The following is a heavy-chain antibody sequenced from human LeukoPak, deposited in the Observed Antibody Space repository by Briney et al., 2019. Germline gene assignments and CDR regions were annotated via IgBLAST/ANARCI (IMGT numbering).Heavy chain of an antibody. CDR3: ARSSSRYYYYFDY. V-gene: IGHV4-31*03. CDR2: TYYIGST. D-gene: IGHD3-22*01. CDR1: SGSISSGAYY. J-gene: IGHJ4*02. Sequence: SQTLSLTCTVSSGSISSGAYYWSWIRQHPGMGLEWIGYTYYIGSTYYNPSLKSRVTISVDTSKNQFSLKLSSVTAADTAMYYCARSSSRYYYYFDYWGQGTLVTVSS.